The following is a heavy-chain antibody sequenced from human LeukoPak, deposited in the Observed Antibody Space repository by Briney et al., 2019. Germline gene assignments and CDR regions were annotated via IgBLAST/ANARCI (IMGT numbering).Heavy chain of an antibody. CDR2: INHSGST. CDR3: ARFEGYYGSGSYYYYYGMDV. Sequence: PSETLSLTCAVYGGSFSGYYWSWIRQPPGKGLEWIGEINHSGSTNYNPSLKSRVTISVDTSKNQFSLKLSSVTAADTAVYYCARFEGYYGSGSYYYYYGMDVWGQGTTVTVSS. J-gene: IGHJ6*02. D-gene: IGHD3-10*01. V-gene: IGHV4-34*01. CDR1: GGSFSGYY.